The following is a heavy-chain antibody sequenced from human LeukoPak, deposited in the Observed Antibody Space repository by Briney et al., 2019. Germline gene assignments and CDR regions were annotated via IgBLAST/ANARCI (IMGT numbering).Heavy chain of an antibody. Sequence: GGSLRLSCAVSGFIFSSSAMSWVRQAPGKGLEWVSAISGGGDDTSYADSARGRFTVSRDNSKNTLYLQMNSLRAEDTAVYYCARDDCSGGSCYSDLTWGQGTLVTVSS. CDR2: ISGGGDDT. J-gene: IGHJ1*01. CDR3: ARDDCSGGSCYSDLT. D-gene: IGHD2-15*01. V-gene: IGHV3-23*01. CDR1: GFIFSSSA.